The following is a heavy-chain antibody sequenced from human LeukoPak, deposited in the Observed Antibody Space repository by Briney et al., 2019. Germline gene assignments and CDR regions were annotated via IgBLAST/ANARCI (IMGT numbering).Heavy chain of an antibody. CDR1: GGSISSYY. V-gene: IGHV4-59*01. Sequence: KPSETLSLTCTVSGGSISSYYWSWIRQPPGKGLEWIGYIYYSGSTNYNPSLESRVTISVDTSKNQFSLKLSSVTAADTAVYYCARTPGPGQWLGWYYFDSWGQGTLVTVSS. CDR3: ARTPGPGQWLGWYYFDS. CDR2: IYYSGST. J-gene: IGHJ4*02. D-gene: IGHD6-19*01.